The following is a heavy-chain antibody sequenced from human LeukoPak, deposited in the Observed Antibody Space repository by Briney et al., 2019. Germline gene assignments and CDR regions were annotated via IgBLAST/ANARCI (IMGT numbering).Heavy chain of an antibody. CDR1: GYTFTSYY. CDR3: ARLGYGDYEGLDY. Sequence: GASVKVSCKASGYTFTSYYMHWVRRAPGQGLEWMGIINPSGGSTSYAQKFQGRVTMTRGTSTSTVYMELSSLRSEDTAVYYCARLGYGDYEGLDYWGQGTLVTVSS. D-gene: IGHD4-17*01. CDR2: INPSGGST. V-gene: IGHV1-46*01. J-gene: IGHJ4*02.